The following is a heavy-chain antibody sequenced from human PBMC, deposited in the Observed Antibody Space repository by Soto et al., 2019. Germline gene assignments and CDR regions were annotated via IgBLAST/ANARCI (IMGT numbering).Heavy chain of an antibody. J-gene: IGHJ6*02. CDR2: IIPIFGKV. V-gene: IGHV1-69*12. Sequence: QVQLLQSGAEVKKPGSSVRVSCEASGGTFRTYAISWVRQAPGQGLEWMGEIIPIFGKVNYAQKFQGRVTITADASTTTFYMDLRSLTSEDTAVYYCAKGAVAGTPTSYYYYGMDVWGQGTTVTVS. CDR3: AKGAVAGTPTSYYYYGMDV. CDR1: GGTFRTYA. D-gene: IGHD6-19*01.